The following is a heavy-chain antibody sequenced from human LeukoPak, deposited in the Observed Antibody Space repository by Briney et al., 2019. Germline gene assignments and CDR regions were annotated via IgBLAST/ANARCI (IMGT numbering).Heavy chain of an antibody. V-gene: IGHV3-30*02. J-gene: IGHJ4*02. CDR2: IRYEGSNK. CDR3: AIDNIVVVPAAITGLDY. Sequence: PGGSLRLSCAASEFTFSSYGMHWVRQAPGKGLEWVAFIRYEGSNKYYADSVKGRFTISRDNSKNTLYLQMNSLRAEDTAVYYCAIDNIVVVPAAITGLDYWGQGTLVTVSS. CDR1: EFTFSSYG. D-gene: IGHD2-2*02.